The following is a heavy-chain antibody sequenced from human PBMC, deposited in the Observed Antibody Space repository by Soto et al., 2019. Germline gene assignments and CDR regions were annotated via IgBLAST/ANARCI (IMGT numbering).Heavy chain of an antibody. Sequence: SVKVSCKASGYTFTSYGISWVRQAPGQGLEWMGGIIPIFGSPNVAQNFQGRVTITADESTTTAYMELNSLTSDDTAVYYCARAGSGSSPIGYYHLGLDVWGQGTTVTVSS. CDR3: ARAGSGSSPIGYYHLGLDV. J-gene: IGHJ6*02. CDR2: IIPIFGSP. CDR1: GYTFTSYG. D-gene: IGHD1-26*01. V-gene: IGHV1-69*13.